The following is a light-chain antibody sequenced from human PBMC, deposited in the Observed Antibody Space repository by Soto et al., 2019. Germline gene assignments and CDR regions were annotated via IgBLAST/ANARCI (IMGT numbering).Light chain of an antibody. J-gene: IGLJ2*01. CDR1: SSNIGAGYD. Sequence: QSVLTQPPSVSGAPGQRVTISCTGSSSNIGAGYDVHWYQQLPGTAPKLLIYGNSNRPSGVPDRFSGSKSGTSASLAITGVEAGDEADYYCQCYDRSRSRVFGGGTKLTVL. CDR2: GNS. CDR3: QCYDRSRSRV. V-gene: IGLV1-40*01.